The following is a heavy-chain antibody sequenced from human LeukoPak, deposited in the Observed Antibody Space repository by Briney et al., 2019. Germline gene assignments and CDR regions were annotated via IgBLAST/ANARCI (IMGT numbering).Heavy chain of an antibody. CDR1: GFTFSSYS. J-gene: IGHJ5*02. CDR3: ARLYGDYYNWFDP. V-gene: IGHV3-21*01. Sequence: GGSLRLSCAASGFTFSSYSMNWVRQAPGKGLEWVSSISSSSSYIYYADSVKGRFTISRDNAKNSLYLQMNSLRAEDTAVYYCARLYGDYYNWFDPWGQGTLVTVSS. D-gene: IGHD4-17*01. CDR2: ISSSSSYI.